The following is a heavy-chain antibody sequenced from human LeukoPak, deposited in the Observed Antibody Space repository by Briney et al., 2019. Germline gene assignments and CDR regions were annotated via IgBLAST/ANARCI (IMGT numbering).Heavy chain of an antibody. V-gene: IGHV3-7*01. D-gene: IGHD2-21*01. CDR1: GFTFSRYW. Sequence: GGSLRLSCAASGFTFSRYWMSWVRQAPGKGLEWVANIKEDGSEKYSVDSVKGRFTISRDNAKNSLYLQMNSLRAEDTAVYYCVRDHLWAFDIWGQGTVVTVSS. CDR2: IKEDGSEK. J-gene: IGHJ3*02. CDR3: VRDHLWAFDI.